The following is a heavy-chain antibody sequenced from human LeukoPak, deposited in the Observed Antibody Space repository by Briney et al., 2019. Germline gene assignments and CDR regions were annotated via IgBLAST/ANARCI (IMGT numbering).Heavy chain of an antibody. Sequence: GRSLRLSCAASGFILDDYAMHWVRQAPGKGLEWVSGISWNSGSIGYADSVKGRFTISRDNAKNSLYLQMNSLRAEDTALYYCAKDRTVAGTPWLDYWGQGTLVTVSS. CDR1: GFILDDYA. V-gene: IGHV3-9*01. CDR2: ISWNSGSI. J-gene: IGHJ4*02. D-gene: IGHD6-19*01. CDR3: AKDRTVAGTPWLDY.